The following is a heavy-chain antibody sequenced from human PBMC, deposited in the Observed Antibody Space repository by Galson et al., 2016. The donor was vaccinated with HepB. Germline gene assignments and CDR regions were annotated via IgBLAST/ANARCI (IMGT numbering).Heavy chain of an antibody. CDR2: IYHTGNA. CDR3: ARGGRKGLWGYYFDY. V-gene: IGHV4-31*03. CDR1: GGSISSGGYS. J-gene: IGHJ4*02. D-gene: IGHD3-16*01. Sequence: TLSLTCTVSGGSISSGGYSWSWIRQHPGEGLEWIGYIYHTGNAYYNASLKSRVTVSVDTSKNQFFLKLSSLTAADTVVYFSARGGRKGLWGYYFDYWGQGTLVTVSS.